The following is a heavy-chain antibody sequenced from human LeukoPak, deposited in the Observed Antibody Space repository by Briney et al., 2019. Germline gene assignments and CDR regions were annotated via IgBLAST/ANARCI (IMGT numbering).Heavy chain of an antibody. V-gene: IGHV1-46*01. CDR1: GYTFTSYY. J-gene: IGHJ6*03. CDR3: ARDGSSAAAGLYNYYYYYMDV. CDR2: INPSGGST. D-gene: IGHD6-13*01. Sequence: ASVKVSCKASGYTFTSYYMHWVRQGPGQGLEWMGIINPSGGSTSYAQKFQGRVTMTRDTSISTAYVELSRLRSDDTAVYYCARDGSSAAAGLYNYYYYYMDVWGKGTTVTVSS.